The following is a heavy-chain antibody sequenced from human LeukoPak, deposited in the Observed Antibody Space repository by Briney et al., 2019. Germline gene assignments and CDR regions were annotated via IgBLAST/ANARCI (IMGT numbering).Heavy chain of an antibody. CDR2: IYYTGSA. D-gene: IGHD2-8*01. CDR1: RGSVSSSTYY. Sequence: SETLSLTCTVSRGSVSSSTYYWSWVRQPPGKGLEWIASIYYTGSAYYNPSLKSRVTISLDMSKNEFFLTMTSVTAADTAVYFCTAEKNGSPHYWGQGTQITVSS. CDR3: TAEKNGSPHY. V-gene: IGHV4-39*07. J-gene: IGHJ4*02.